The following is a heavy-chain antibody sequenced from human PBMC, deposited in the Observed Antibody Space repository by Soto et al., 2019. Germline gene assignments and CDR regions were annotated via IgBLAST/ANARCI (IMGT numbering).Heavy chain of an antibody. D-gene: IGHD4-17*01. CDR3: ARARTTDYGDYFDY. CDR1: GGSISSGGYY. Sequence: KASETLSLTCTVSGGSISSGGYYWSWIRQHPGKGLEWIGYIYYSGSTYYNPSLKSRVTISVDTSKNQFSLKLSSVTAADTAVYYCARARTTDYGDYFDYWGQGTLVTVSS. V-gene: IGHV4-31*03. CDR2: IYYSGST. J-gene: IGHJ4*02.